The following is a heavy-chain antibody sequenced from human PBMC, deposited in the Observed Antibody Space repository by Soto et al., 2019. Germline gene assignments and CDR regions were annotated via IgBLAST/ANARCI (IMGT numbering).Heavy chain of an antibody. D-gene: IGHD6-19*01. CDR3: AREYSSGFLGLDY. Sequence: GGSLRLSCAAAGFPFSSYWMQWVRQAPGKGLVWVSRINSDESSTSYADSVKGRFTISRDNAKNTLYLQMNSLRAEDTAVYYCAREYSSGFLGLDYWGQGTLVTSPQ. J-gene: IGHJ4*02. V-gene: IGHV3-74*01. CDR2: INSDESST. CDR1: GFPFSSYW.